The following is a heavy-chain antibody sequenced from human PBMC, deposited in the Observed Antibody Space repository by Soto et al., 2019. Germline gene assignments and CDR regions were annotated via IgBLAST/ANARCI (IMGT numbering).Heavy chain of an antibody. CDR1: GGSISSGGYY. CDR2: IYYSGST. J-gene: IGHJ5*02. V-gene: IGHV4-31*03. D-gene: IGHD1-1*01. CDR3: ARGERPGGWFDP. Sequence: SETLSLTCTVSGGSISSGGYYWSWIRQHPGKGLEWIGYIYYSGSTYYNPSLKSRVTISVDTSKNQFSLKLSSVTAADTAVYYCARGERPGGWFDPWGQGTLVTVSS.